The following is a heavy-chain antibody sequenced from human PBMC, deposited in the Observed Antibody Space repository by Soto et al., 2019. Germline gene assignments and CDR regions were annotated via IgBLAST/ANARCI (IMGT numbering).Heavy chain of an antibody. Sequence: PGGSLRLSCAASGFTFSSYGMHWVRQAPGKGLEWVAVIWYDGSNKYYADSVKGRFTISRDNSKNTLYLQMNSLRAEDTAVYYCARERGTESINGMDVWGQGNTVTVSS. J-gene: IGHJ6*02. CDR3: ARERGTESINGMDV. CDR1: GFTFSSYG. D-gene: IGHD3-10*01. V-gene: IGHV3-33*01. CDR2: IWYDGSNK.